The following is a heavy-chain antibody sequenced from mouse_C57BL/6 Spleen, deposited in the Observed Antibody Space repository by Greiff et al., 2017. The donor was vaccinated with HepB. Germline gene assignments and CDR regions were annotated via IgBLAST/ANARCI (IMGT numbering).Heavy chain of an antibody. CDR1: GYSFTDYN. D-gene: IGHD4-1*01. V-gene: IGHV1-39*01. J-gene: IGHJ2*01. CDR3: ARSRDWGGHFDY. CDR2: INPNYGTT. Sequence: EVKVVESGPELVKPGASVKISCKASGYSFTDYNMNWVKQSNGKSLEWIGVINPNYGTTSYNQKFKGKATLTVDQSSSTAYMQLNSLTSEDSAVYYCARSRDWGGHFDYWGQGTTLTVSS.